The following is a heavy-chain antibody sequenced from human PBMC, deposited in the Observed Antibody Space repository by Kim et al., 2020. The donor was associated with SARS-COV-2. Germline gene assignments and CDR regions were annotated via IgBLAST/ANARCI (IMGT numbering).Heavy chain of an antibody. V-gene: IGHV6-1*01. CDR2: TYYRSKWYN. CDR1: GDSVSSNSAA. CDR3: ARDCPSIAAAPHYYYGMDV. Sequence: SQTLSLTCAISGDSVSSNSAAWNWIRQSPSRGLEWLGRTYYRSKWYNDYAVSVKSRITINPDTSKNQFSLQLNSVTPEDTAVYYCARDCPSIAAAPHYYYGMDVWGQGTTVTVSS. D-gene: IGHD6-13*01. J-gene: IGHJ6*02.